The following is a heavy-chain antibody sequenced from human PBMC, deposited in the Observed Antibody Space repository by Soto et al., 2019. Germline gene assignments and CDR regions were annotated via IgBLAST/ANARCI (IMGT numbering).Heavy chain of an antibody. Sequence: GGSLRLSCAASGFTFSNYATNWVRQAPGKGPEWVSGISGSGGSTKYADSVKGRFTISRDNSKNTLFLQMNSLRGEDTAKYYCAKDRNECYPRYGMDVWGRGTTDPVSS. J-gene: IGHJ6*02. CDR2: ISGSGGST. CDR3: AKDRNECYPRYGMDV. D-gene: IGHD2-21*01. CDR1: GFTFSNYA. V-gene: IGHV3-23*01.